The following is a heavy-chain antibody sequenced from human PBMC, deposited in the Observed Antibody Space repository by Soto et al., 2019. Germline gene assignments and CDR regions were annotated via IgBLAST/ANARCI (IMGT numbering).Heavy chain of an antibody. V-gene: IGHV4-31*03. CDR1: GGSISSGGYY. D-gene: IGHD2-15*01. CDR3: ARDHRCCSYWFDP. Sequence: QVQLQESGPGLVKPSQTLSLTCTVSGGSISSGGYYWSWIRQHPGTGLEWIGYIYYSGSTSYNPSLKSRATISVDTSKNQFSLKLSSVTAADTAVYYCARDHRCCSYWFDPWGQGTLVTVSS. J-gene: IGHJ5*02. CDR2: IYYSGST.